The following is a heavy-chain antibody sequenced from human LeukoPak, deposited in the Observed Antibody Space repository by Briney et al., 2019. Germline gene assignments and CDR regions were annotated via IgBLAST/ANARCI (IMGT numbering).Heavy chain of an antibody. V-gene: IGHV3-48*01. J-gene: IGHJ4*02. CDR1: GFTFSGYS. CDR3: VRGTYGDYSFDF. CDR2: ISSTGTTI. Sequence: GGSLRLSCAASGFTFSGYSMNWVRQAPGKGLECVSFISSTGTTIYYADSVKGRFTISRDDAKVSLYLQMSSLRAEDTAVYYCVRGTYGDYSFDFWGQRTLVTVSS. D-gene: IGHD4-17*01.